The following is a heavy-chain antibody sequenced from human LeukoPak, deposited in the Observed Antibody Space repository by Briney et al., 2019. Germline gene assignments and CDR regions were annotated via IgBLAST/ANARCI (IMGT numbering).Heavy chain of an antibody. D-gene: IGHD2-2*01. Sequence: SVKVSCKASGGTFSSYAISWVRQAPGQGLEWMGRIIPIFGTANYAQRFQGRVTITTDESTSTAYMELSSLRSEDTAVYYCATCSCPPRYYYYYYMDVWGKGTTVTVSS. CDR1: GGTFSSYA. CDR3: ATCSCPPRYYYYYYMDV. V-gene: IGHV1-69*05. J-gene: IGHJ6*03. CDR2: IIPIFGTA.